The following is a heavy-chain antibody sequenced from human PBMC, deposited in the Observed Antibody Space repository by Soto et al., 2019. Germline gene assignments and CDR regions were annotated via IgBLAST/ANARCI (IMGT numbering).Heavy chain of an antibody. Sequence: QVQLQESGPGVVKPSQTLSLTCTVSGGSISSGGYDWSWIRQHPGKGLEWIGYIYYSGSTYYNPSLKSRVTISVDTSKNQFSLKLSSVTAADTAVYYCARDTPRGYSYGSFDYWGQGTLVTVSS. D-gene: IGHD5-18*01. J-gene: IGHJ4*02. CDR3: ARDTPRGYSYGSFDY. V-gene: IGHV4-31*03. CDR2: IYYSGST. CDR1: GGSISSGGYD.